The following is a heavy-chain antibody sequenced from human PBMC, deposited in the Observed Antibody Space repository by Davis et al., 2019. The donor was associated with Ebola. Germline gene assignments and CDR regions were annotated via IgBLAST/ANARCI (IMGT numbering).Heavy chain of an antibody. CDR1: GYTFTSYG. CDR2: ISAYNGNT. D-gene: IGHD2-15*01. J-gene: IGHJ5*02. CDR3: ARDFVASKLLLTSWFDP. Sequence: ASVQVSCKASGYTFTSYGISWVRQAPGQGLEWMGWISAYNGNTNYAQKLQGRVTITTDTSTSTAYMELRSLRSDDTAVYYCARDFVASKLLLTSWFDPWGQGTLVTVSS. V-gene: IGHV1-18*04.